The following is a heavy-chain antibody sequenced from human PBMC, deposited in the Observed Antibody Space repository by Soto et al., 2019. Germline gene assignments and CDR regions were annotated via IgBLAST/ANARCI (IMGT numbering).Heavy chain of an antibody. CDR2: INHSGST. J-gene: IGHJ4*02. CDR3: ARHTYAIGLAF. D-gene: IGHD3-3*01. CDR1: GGSFSAYY. Sequence: SETLSLTCAVYGGSFSAYYWSWIRQPPGKGLEWIGEINHSGSTNYNPSLKSRVTISVDTSKNQFSLKLSSVTAADTAVYYCARHTYAIGLAFWGKGSLVTVS. V-gene: IGHV4-34*01.